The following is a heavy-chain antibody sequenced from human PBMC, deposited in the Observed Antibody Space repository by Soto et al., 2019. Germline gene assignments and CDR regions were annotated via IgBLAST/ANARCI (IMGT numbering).Heavy chain of an antibody. D-gene: IGHD2-2*02. CDR1: GYTFTGYY. CDR2: INPNSGGT. CDR3: ARDQGQYCSSTNCYIRSDAFDI. Sequence: QVQLVQSGAEVKKPGASVKVSCKASGYTFTGYYMHWVRQAPGQGLEWMGWINPNSGGTNYAQKGQGWVTMTRDTSISTAYMELSRLRSDDTAVYYCARDQGQYCSSTNCYIRSDAFDIWGQGTMVTVSS. V-gene: IGHV1-2*04. J-gene: IGHJ3*02.